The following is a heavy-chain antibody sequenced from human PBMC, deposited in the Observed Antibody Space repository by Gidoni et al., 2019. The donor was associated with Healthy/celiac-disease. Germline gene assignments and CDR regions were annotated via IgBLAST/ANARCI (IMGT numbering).Heavy chain of an antibody. V-gene: IGHV1-2*02. CDR3: ARWGTHAPTP. CDR2: INPNSGGT. D-gene: IGHD1-1*01. Sequence: QVQLVQSGAEVKKPGASVKGSSKASGYTFTGYYMHWVRKAPGQGLEWMGWINPNSGGTNDAQKFQGRVTMTRDTSISTAYMELSRLRSDDTAVYYCARWGTHAPTPWGQGTLVTVSS. J-gene: IGHJ5*02. CDR1: GYTFTGYY.